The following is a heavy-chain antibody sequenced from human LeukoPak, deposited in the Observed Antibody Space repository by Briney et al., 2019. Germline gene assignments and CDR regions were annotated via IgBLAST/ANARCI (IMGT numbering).Heavy chain of an antibody. V-gene: IGHV5-51*01. CDR1: GFRFTSYW. Sequence: GEALQISFKGSGFRFTSYWIGWVRPMPGKGLEWMGIIYPGDSDPRYSPSFQGQVIISADKSISTAYLQWSSLKASDTAMYYCARLLGRGYTSIDYWGQGTLVTVSS. D-gene: IGHD5-18*01. CDR2: IYPGDSDP. CDR3: ARLLGRGYTSIDY. J-gene: IGHJ4*02.